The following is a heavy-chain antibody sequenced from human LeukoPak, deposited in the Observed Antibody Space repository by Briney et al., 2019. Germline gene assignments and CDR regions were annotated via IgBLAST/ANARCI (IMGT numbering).Heavy chain of an antibody. CDR1: GFSFSGYW. V-gene: IGHV3-7*01. CDR2: IKPDGSER. D-gene: IGHD6-13*01. J-gene: IGHJ6*02. CDR3: ARPIAAAAMDV. Sequence: GGSLRLSCAASGFSFSGYWMSWARQVPGKGLEWVANIKPDGSERYYVDSVKGRFTISRDNAKNSLYLQMNSLRAEDTAVYYCARPIAAAAMDVWGQGTTVTVSS.